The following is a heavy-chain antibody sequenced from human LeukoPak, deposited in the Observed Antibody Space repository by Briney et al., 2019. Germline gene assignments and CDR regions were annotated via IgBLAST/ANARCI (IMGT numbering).Heavy chain of an antibody. CDR1: GFTFSSYS. J-gene: IGHJ4*02. D-gene: IGHD6-13*01. CDR2: ISSSSTYI. Sequence: GGSLRLSCAASGFTFSSYSMNWVRQAPGKGLEWVSSISSSSTYIYYADSVKGRFTISRDNAKNSLYLRMNSLRADDTAVYYCARVAEAAAFDYWGQGTLVTVSS. V-gene: IGHV3-21*01. CDR3: ARVAEAAAFDY.